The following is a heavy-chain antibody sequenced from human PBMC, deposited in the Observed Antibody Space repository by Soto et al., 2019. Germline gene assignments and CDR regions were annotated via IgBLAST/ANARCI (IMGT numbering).Heavy chain of an antibody. CDR2: INAGNGNT. J-gene: IGHJ4*02. D-gene: IGHD2-15*01. CDR1: GYTFTSYA. V-gene: IGHV1-3*01. Sequence: ASVKVSFKASGYTFTSYAMHWVRQAPGQRLEWMGWINAGNGNTKYSQKFQGRVTITRDTSASTAYMELSSLRSEDTAVYYCARVGYCSGGSCYPPPFDCWGQGTLVTVSS. CDR3: ARVGYCSGGSCYPPPFDC.